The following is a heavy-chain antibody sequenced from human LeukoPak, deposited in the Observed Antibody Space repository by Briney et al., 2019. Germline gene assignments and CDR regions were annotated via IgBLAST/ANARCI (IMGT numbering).Heavy chain of an antibody. CDR1: GFTFSSNY. CDR3: ARDNVGWFDP. V-gene: IGHV3-53*01. D-gene: IGHD2-15*01. J-gene: IGHJ5*02. CDR2: IYSGGST. Sequence: GGSLRLSCAASGFTFSSNYMSWLRQAPGKGLEWVSVIYSGGSTYYPDSVKGRFTISRDNSKNTLYLQMNSLRAEDTAVYYCARDNVGWFDPWGQGTLVTVSS.